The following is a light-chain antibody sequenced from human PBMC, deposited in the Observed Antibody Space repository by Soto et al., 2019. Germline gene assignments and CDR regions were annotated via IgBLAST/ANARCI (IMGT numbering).Light chain of an antibody. CDR3: HQYGTSLWA. CDR2: GAS. Sequence: EIVLTQSPGTLSLSPGERATLSRRASHSISSNYLAWYHQKPGEAPRLLIYGASSRATGIPDRFSGSGSGTDFTLTISRLEPEDFAVYYCHQYGTSLWAFGQGTKVEIK. CDR1: HSISSNY. V-gene: IGKV3-20*01. J-gene: IGKJ1*01.